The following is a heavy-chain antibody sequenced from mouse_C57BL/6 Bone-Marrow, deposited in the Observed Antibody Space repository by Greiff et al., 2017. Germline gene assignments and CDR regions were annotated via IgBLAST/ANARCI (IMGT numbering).Heavy chain of an antibody. Sequence: EVKLVESGGGLVKPGGSLKLSCAASGFTFSSYTMSWVRQTPEKRLEWVATISGGGGNTYYPASVKGRFTISRDNAKNTLYLQMSSLRSEDTALYYCARFYDCDAFAYWGQGTLVTVAA. J-gene: IGHJ3*01. CDR2: ISGGGGNT. D-gene: IGHD2-4*01. CDR1: GFTFSSYT. V-gene: IGHV5-9*01. CDR3: ARFYDCDAFAY.